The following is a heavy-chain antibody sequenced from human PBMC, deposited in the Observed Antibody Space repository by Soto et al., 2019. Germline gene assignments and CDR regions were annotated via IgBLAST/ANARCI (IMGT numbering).Heavy chain of an antibody. Sequence: GGSLRLSCAASGFTFSSYAMSWVRQAPGKGLEWVSSVSSSSSYIYYADSVKGRFTISRDNAKNSLYLQMNSLRAEDTSVYYCARSPYYYDSSVYYSYWGQGTLVTVSS. V-gene: IGHV3-21*01. CDR2: VSSSSSYI. CDR1: GFTFSSYA. J-gene: IGHJ4*02. D-gene: IGHD3-22*01. CDR3: ARSPYYYDSSVYYSY.